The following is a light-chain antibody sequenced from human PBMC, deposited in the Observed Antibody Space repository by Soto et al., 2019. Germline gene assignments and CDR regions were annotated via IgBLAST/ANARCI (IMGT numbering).Light chain of an antibody. V-gene: IGKV3-15*01. J-gene: IGKJ5*01. Sequence: EIVMTQSPATLSLSPGERATLSCRASQSVRSNLAWYQQKPGQAPRLLIYGASTRATGIQARFSGSGSGTEFTITISSLQSEDFAVYYCQQYNNWPPITVGQGTRLEI. CDR1: QSVRSN. CDR3: QQYNNWPPIT. CDR2: GAS.